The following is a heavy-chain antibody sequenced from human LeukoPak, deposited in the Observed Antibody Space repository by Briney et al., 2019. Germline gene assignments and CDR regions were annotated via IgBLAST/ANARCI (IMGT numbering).Heavy chain of an antibody. J-gene: IGHJ3*02. CDR3: ARQIGWRDTFDI. CDR2: LKQDGSEK. CDR1: GFTFSSYW. V-gene: IGHV3-7*01. Sequence: PGGSLRLSCAASGFTFSSYWMSWVGQAPGKGLEWVASLKQDGSEKYYVDSVKGRFTISRDNAKTSLYLQMNSLRAEDTAVYYCARQIGWRDTFDIWGQGTVVIVSS. D-gene: IGHD6-19*01.